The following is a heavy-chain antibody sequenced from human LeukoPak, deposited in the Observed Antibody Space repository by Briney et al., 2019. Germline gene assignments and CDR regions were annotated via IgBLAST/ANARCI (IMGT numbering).Heavy chain of an antibody. J-gene: IGHJ4*02. D-gene: IGHD3-22*01. CDR3: ASMGYYYDSSGYYPLFED. Sequence: GGSLRLSCAASGFTFSSYWMSRVRQAPGKGLEWVANIKQDGTEKYYVDSVKGRFTISRDNAKNSLYLQMNSQRAEDTAVYYCASMGYYYDSSGYYPLFEDWGQGTLVTVSS. CDR1: GFTFSSYW. CDR2: IKQDGTEK. V-gene: IGHV3-7*01.